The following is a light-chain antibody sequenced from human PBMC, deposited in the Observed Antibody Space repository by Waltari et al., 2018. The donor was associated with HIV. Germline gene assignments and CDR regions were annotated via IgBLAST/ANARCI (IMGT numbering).Light chain of an antibody. V-gene: IGLV1-47*01. CDR1: SSNIGSNY. CDR3: ATRDGSLKV. CDR2: RNK. J-gene: IGLJ3*02. Sequence: QSVLTQPPSASGTPGQGVTISCVGDSSNIGSNYVYWYQQLPGTAPKVLIYRNKRRPSGVPDRCSGSKSGAAASLTISGLRSAEEAVYFCATRDGSLKVFGCGTKLTVL.